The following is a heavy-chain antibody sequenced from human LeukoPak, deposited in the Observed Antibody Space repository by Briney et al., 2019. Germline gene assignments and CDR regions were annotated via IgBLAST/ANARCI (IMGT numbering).Heavy chain of an antibody. V-gene: IGHV4-34*01. CDR1: GGSFSGYY. CDR3: ARRVVLLWFGESQGFDY. D-gene: IGHD3-10*01. Sequence: SETLSLTCAVYGGSFSGYYWSWIRQPPGKGLEWIGEINHSGSTNYNPSLKSRVTISVDTSKNQFSLKLSSVTAADTAVYYCARRVVLLWFGESQGFDYWGQGTLVTVSS. CDR2: INHSGST. J-gene: IGHJ4*02.